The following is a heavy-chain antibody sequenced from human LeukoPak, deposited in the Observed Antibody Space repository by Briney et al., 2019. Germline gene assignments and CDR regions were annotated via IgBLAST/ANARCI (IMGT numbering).Heavy chain of an antibody. CDR1: GYTFTSYG. D-gene: IGHD6-6*01. Sequence: GASVKVSCKASGYTFTSYGISWVRQAPGQGLEWMGWISACNGNTNYAQKLQGRVTMTTDTSTSTAYMELRSLRSDDTAVYYCARIGSSSFSYYYYYMDVWGKGTTVTVSS. CDR3: ARIGSSSFSYYYYYMDV. V-gene: IGHV1-18*01. J-gene: IGHJ6*03. CDR2: ISACNGNT.